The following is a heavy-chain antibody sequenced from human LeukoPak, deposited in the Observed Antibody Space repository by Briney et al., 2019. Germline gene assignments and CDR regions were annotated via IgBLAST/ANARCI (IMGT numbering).Heavy chain of an antibody. CDR2: INPNSGGT. V-gene: IGHV1-2*02. J-gene: IGHJ5*02. CDR1: GYTFTGYY. D-gene: IGHD1-26*01. CDR3: ARGLYSGDTGFDP. Sequence: ASVKVSCKASGYTFTGYYMHWVRQAPGQGLEWMGWINPNSGGTNYAQKFQGRVTMTRDTSISTAYMELSRLRSDDTAVYYCARGLYSGDTGFDPWGQGTLVTVSS.